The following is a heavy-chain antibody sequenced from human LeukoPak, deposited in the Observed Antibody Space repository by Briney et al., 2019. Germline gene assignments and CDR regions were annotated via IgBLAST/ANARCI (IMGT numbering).Heavy chain of an antibody. CDR3: ARDFSWELHY. CDR2: IYYSGST. CDR1: GGSISSSSYY. V-gene: IGHV4-39*07. Sequence: SESLSLTCTVSGGSISSSSYYWGWIRQPPGKGLEWIGSIYYSGSTYYNPSLKSRVTISVDTSKNQFSLKLSSATAADTAVYYCARDFSWELHYWGQGTLVTVSS. D-gene: IGHD1-26*01. J-gene: IGHJ4*02.